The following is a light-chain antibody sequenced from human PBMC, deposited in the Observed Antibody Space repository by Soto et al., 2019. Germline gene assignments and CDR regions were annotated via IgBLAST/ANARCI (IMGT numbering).Light chain of an antibody. CDR3: LQHHSYPWT. J-gene: IGKJ1*01. V-gene: IGKV1-17*03. Sequence: DIQMTQSPSAMSASVGDRITITCRASQGVSNRLVWFQQKPGKVPKRLIFAATLLQSGVPSRFSGSGSGKEFTLTISGLQAEDFATYYCLQHHSYPWTFGPGTKVDIK. CDR2: AAT. CDR1: QGVSNR.